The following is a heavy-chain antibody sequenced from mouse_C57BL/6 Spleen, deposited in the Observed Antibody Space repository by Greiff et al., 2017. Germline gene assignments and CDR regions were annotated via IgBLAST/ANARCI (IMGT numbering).Heavy chain of an antibody. CDR1: GYTFTSYW. D-gene: IGHD2-3*01. CDR3: ARGDGYYVPWFAY. J-gene: IGHJ3*01. V-gene: IGHV1-69*01. Sequence: QVHVKQPGAELVMPGASVKLSCKASGYTFTSYWMHWVKQRPGQGLEWSGEIDPSDSYTNDNQKLKGKSTLTVDKSSSTSYMQLSSLTSEDSSVYYVARGDGYYVPWFAYWGQGTLVTVSA. CDR2: IDPSDSYT.